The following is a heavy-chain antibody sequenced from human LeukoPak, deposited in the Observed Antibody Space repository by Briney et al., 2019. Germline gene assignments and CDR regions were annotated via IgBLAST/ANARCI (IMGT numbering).Heavy chain of an antibody. J-gene: IGHJ4*02. Sequence: ASVKVSCKASGYTFTSYAMNWVRQAPGQGLEWMGWINTNTGNPTYAQGFTGRFVFSLDTSVSTAYLQISGLKAEDTAVYYCAREGYSSSRYYFDYWGQGTLVTVSS. CDR1: GYTFTSYA. CDR2: INTNTGNP. CDR3: AREGYSSSRYYFDY. V-gene: IGHV7-4-1*02. D-gene: IGHD6-13*01.